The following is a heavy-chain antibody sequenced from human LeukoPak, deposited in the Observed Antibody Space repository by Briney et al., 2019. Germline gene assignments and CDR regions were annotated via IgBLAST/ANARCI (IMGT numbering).Heavy chain of an antibody. V-gene: IGHV4-34*01. CDR3: ARERGSMGAFDI. J-gene: IGHJ3*02. CDR2: INHSGST. D-gene: IGHD2-2*01. CDR1: GGSFSGYY. Sequence: SETLCLTCAVYGGSFSGYYWSWNRQPPGKELEWIGEINHSGSTNYNPSLKSRVTISVDTSKNQFSLKLSSVTAADTAVYYCARERGSMGAFDIWGQGAMVTVSS.